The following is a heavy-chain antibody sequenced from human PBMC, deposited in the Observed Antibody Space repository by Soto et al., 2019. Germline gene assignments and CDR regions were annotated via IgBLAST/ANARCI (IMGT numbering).Heavy chain of an antibody. CDR1: GGTISSGGYS. CDR2: IYHSGST. Sequence: PSETLSLTSAVSGGTISSGGYSWSWIRKPPGKGLEWIGYIYHSGSTYYNPSLKSRVTISVDTSKNQFSLKLSSVTAADTAVYYCARAGSGWFNYYGMDVWGQGTTVTVSS. J-gene: IGHJ6*02. CDR3: ARAGSGWFNYYGMDV. D-gene: IGHD6-19*01. V-gene: IGHV4-30-2*01.